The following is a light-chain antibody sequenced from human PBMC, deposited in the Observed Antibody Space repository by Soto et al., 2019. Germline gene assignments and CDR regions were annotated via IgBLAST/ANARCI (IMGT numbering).Light chain of an antibody. V-gene: IGLV1-40*01. J-gene: IGLJ1*01. CDR3: QSYDSSLSGHV. CDR1: SSNIGAGYD. CDR2: GNS. Sequence: QSVLTQPPSVSGAPGQRVTISCTGSSSNIGAGYDVHWYQQLPGTAPKLLIYGNSNRPSGVPDRFSGSKSGTSASLAITGLQAEDEADYYCQSYDSSLSGHVFGPGTKVTDL.